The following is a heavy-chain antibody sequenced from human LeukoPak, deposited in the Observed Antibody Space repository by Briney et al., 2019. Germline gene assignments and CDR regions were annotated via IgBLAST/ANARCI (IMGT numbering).Heavy chain of an antibody. J-gene: IGHJ4*02. CDR2: INPSSGDT. CDR1: GYTFIDHY. D-gene: IGHD3-22*01. V-gene: IGHV1-2*02. Sequence: GASVKVSCKPSGYTFIDHYIHWVRQAPGQGLESMGWINPSSGDTNYAQKFQGRVTMTRDTSSSTAHVELSRLRSDDTAVYYCARAGHNSHSGGYDYWGQGTLVTVSS. CDR3: ARAGHNSHSGGYDY.